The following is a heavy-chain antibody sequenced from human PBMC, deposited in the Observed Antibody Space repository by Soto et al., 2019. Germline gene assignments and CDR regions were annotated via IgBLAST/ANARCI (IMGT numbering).Heavy chain of an antibody. D-gene: IGHD6-13*01. Sequence: ASVKVSCKVSGYTLTELAMHWVRQAPGKGLEWMGGFDPEDGETIYAQKFQGRVTMTEDTSTDTAYMELSSLRSEDTAVYYCATGWSRSSGFDYWGQGTLVTVSS. J-gene: IGHJ4*02. V-gene: IGHV1-24*01. CDR2: FDPEDGET. CDR3: ATGWSRSSGFDY. CDR1: GYTLTELA.